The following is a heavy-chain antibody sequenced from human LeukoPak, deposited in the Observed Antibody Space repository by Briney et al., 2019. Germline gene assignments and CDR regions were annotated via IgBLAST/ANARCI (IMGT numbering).Heavy chain of an antibody. J-gene: IGHJ5*02. D-gene: IGHD3-16*01. V-gene: IGHV3-11*06. CDR3: ARLISRNWFDP. CDR1: GFTFSDYY. Sequence: TGGSLRLSCAASGFTFSDYYMSWIRQAPGKRLGWVSYICSSSSYTNYADSVKGRFTISRDNAKNSLYLQMNSLRAEDTAVYYCARLISRNWFDPWGQGTLVTVSS. CDR2: ICSSSSYT.